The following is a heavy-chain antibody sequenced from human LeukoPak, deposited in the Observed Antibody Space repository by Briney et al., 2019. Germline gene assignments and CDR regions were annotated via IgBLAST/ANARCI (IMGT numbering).Heavy chain of an antibody. CDR2: INHSGGT. J-gene: IGHJ4*02. D-gene: IGHD6-13*01. V-gene: IGHV4-34*01. CDR3: ARGASGQQLVQVY. CDR1: GGSFNGYY. Sequence: SETLSLTCSVYGGSFNGYYWTWIRQPPGKGLEWIGEINHSGGTDYNPSLKSRVTISIDTSKNQFSLRLTSVTAADTAVYYCARGASGQQLVQVYWGQGTLVTVPS.